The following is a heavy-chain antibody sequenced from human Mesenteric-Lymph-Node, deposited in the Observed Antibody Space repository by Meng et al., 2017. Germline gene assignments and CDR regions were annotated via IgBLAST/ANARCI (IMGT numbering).Heavy chain of an antibody. CDR2: MKHAGSEK. V-gene: IGHV3-7*01. CDR3: AKIQATNYPDY. Sequence: GESPKISRGGSGFTFSTYWMSWVPQAPGKGLDWVVTMKHAGSEKYYVDSVRGRFTISRDNGKNSVYLQMNSLRVEDRAVYYCAKIQATNYPDYWGRGTLVTVSS. J-gene: IGHJ4*02. CDR1: GFTFSTYW. D-gene: IGHD5-24*01.